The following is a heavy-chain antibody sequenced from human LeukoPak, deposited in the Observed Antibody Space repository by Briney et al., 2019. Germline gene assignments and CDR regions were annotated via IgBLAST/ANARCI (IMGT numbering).Heavy chain of an antibody. Sequence: PSETLSLTCTVSGGSISSYYWSWIRQPPGKGLEWIGYIYYSGSTNYNPSLKSRVTISVDTSKNQFSLKLSSVTAADTAVYYCARGGGYDDFWSGYYFDYWGQGTLVTVSS. CDR3: ARGGGYDDFWSGYYFDY. D-gene: IGHD3-3*01. V-gene: IGHV4-59*01. CDR1: GGSISSYY. J-gene: IGHJ4*02. CDR2: IYYSGST.